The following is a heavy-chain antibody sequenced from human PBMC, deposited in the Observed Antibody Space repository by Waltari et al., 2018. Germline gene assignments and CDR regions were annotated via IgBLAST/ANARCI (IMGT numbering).Heavy chain of an antibody. J-gene: IGHJ3*02. CDR1: GGTFSSYA. CDR3: ARDRPDWYSGSSDIFDI. V-gene: IGHV1-69*08. CDR2: IIPIFGTA. D-gene: IGHD1-26*01. Sequence: QVQLVQSGAEVKKPGSSVKVSCKASGGTFSSYAISWVRQATGQGLEWMGRIIPIFGTANYAQKFQGRVTITADKSTSTAYMELSSLRSEDTAVYYCARDRPDWYSGSSDIFDIWGQGTMVTVSS.